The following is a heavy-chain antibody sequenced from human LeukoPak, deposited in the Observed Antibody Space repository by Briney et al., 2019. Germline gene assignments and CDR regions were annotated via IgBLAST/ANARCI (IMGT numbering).Heavy chain of an antibody. Sequence: PGGSLRLSCAASGFTFRSYAMSWVRQAPGKGLEWVSTGTGGGGTTYYADSVKGRFTISRDNSKNTLYLQMNSLRAEDTAVYYCAKHYYDSSGYYLGYWGQGTLVTVSS. V-gene: IGHV3-23*01. J-gene: IGHJ4*02. CDR3: AKHYYDSSGYYLGY. CDR2: GTGGGGTT. D-gene: IGHD3-22*01. CDR1: GFTFRSYA.